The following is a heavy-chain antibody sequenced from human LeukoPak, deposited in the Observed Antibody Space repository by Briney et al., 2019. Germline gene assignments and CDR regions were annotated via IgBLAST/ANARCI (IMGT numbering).Heavy chain of an antibody. CDR2: INSDGSST. D-gene: IGHD3-3*01. Sequence: GGSLRLSCAASGFTFSSYAMSWVRQAPGKGLVWVSRINSDGSSTSYADSVKGRFTISRDNAKNTLSLQMNSLRAEDTAVYYCARDYDFWSGFFDYWGQGTLVTVSS. CDR3: ARDYDFWSGFFDY. J-gene: IGHJ4*02. CDR1: GFTFSSYA. V-gene: IGHV3-74*01.